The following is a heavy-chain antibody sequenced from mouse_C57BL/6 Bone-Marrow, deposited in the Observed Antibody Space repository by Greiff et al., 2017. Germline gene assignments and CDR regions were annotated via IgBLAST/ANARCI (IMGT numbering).Heavy chain of an antibody. CDR2: IYPRSGNT. CDR3: ASLYYGNSYFDY. Sequence: VQLQESGAELARPGASVKLSCKASGYTFTSYGISWVKQRTGQGLEWIGEIYPRSGNTYYNEKFKGKATLTADKSSSTAYMELRSLTSEDSAVYFCASLYYGNSYFDYWGQGTTLTVSS. D-gene: IGHD2-1*01. J-gene: IGHJ2*01. V-gene: IGHV1-81*01. CDR1: GYTFTSYG.